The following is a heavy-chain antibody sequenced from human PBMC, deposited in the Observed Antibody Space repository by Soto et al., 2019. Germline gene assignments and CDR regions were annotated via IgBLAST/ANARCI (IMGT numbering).Heavy chain of an antibody. CDR3: AREGVTNYTHYYFDF. CDR1: GFAFYYNN. Sequence: LRLSFAASGFAFYYNNMNWVRQAPGRGLEWVSSISGSGIDIHFTDSVKGRFTISRDNAKTSLYLQMDSLRPEDTAIYYCAREGVTNYTHYYFDFWGQGALVTVSS. J-gene: IGHJ4*02. D-gene: IGHD4-4*01. CDR2: ISGSGIDI. V-gene: IGHV3-21*01.